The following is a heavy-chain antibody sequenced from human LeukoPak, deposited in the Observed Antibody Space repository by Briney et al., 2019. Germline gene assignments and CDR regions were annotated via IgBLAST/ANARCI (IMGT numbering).Heavy chain of an antibody. V-gene: IGHV1-8*01. CDR1: GYTFASYD. Sequence: ASVKVSCKASGYTFASYDINWARQATGQGLEWMGWMNPNSGNTGYAQKFQGRVTMTRNTSISTAYMELSSLRSEDTAVYYCARAPLGRGMDVWGQGTTVTVSS. CDR2: MNPNSGNT. J-gene: IGHJ6*02. CDR3: ARAPLGRGMDV.